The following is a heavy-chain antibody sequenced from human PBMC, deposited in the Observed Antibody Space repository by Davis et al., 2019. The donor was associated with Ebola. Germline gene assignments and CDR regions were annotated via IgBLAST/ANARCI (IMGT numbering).Heavy chain of an antibody. V-gene: IGHV1-8*01. Sequence: ASVKVSCKTSGYTFTSYNINWVRQAPGQGLEWMGWMNPNSGNTAYAQKFQARVTMTRNISIGTAYMELSSLRSEDTAVYYCARELPEGSYWTDSFDIWGQGTVVTVSS. CDR3: ARELPEGSYWTDSFDI. CDR2: MNPNSGNT. CDR1: GYTFTSYN. D-gene: IGHD1-26*01. J-gene: IGHJ3*02.